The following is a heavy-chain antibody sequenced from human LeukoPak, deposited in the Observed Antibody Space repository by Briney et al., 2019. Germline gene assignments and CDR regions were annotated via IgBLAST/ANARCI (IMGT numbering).Heavy chain of an antibody. D-gene: IGHD1-26*01. CDR1: GFTFGSNG. CDR3: ARWGAGRTADY. V-gene: IGHV3-33*01. CDR2: IYYDGSEQ. J-gene: IGHJ4*02. Sequence: GRSLRLSCAGSGFTFGSNGMHWVRQAPGKGLEWVAVIYYDGSEQYYADSVKGRFTISRDNSKNTLYLQMNSLRVEDTATYHCARWGAGRTADYWGQGTQVTVSS.